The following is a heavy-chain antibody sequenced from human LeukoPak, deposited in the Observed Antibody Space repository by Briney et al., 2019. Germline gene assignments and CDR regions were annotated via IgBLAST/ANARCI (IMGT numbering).Heavy chain of an antibody. CDR1: GGSFSGYY. D-gene: IGHD3-10*01. J-gene: IGHJ6*03. CDR3: ARLMYYGSGSYRGYYYYYMDV. CDR2: INHSGST. Sequence: SETLSLTCAVYGGSFSGYYWSWIRQPPGKGLEWIGEINHSGSTNYNPSLKSRVTISVDTSKNQFSLKLSSVTAADTAVYYCARLMYYGSGSYRGYYYYYMDVWGKGTTVTISS. V-gene: IGHV4-34*01.